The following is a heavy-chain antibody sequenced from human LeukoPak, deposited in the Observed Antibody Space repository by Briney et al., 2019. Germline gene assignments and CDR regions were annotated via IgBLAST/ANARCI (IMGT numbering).Heavy chain of an antibody. Sequence: GASVTVSCTASGDTFTSYGISWVRQAPAQGLEWMGWISVYNGNTNYAQTFQGRVTMTTDTSTSTAYMELRSLRSDDTAVYYCARDSSGYSLDYWGQGTLVTVSS. CDR3: ARDSSGYSLDY. D-gene: IGHD3-22*01. V-gene: IGHV1-18*04. CDR1: GDTFTSYG. CDR2: ISVYNGNT. J-gene: IGHJ4*02.